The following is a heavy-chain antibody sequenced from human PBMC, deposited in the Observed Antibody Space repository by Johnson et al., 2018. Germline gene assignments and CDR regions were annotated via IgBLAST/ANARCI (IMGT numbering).Heavy chain of an antibody. CDR1: GFTFSTYG. CDR3: AGAVAGRGNSPDC. J-gene: IGHJ4*02. D-gene: IGHD3-10*01. CDR2: IWPDGINK. V-gene: IGHV3-33*01. Sequence: QVQLVQSGGGVVQPGGSLRLSCAASGFTFSTYGMHWFRQAPGKGLAWVAVIWPDGINKYYADSVKGRFNISRANSENTVYLQLDRLSAEGTAVYYCAGAVAGRGNSPDCWGQGTLGTVSS.